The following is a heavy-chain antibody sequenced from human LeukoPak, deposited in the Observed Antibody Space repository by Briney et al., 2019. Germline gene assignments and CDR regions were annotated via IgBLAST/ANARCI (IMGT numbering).Heavy chain of an antibody. CDR3: ARDRDGYNGGDY. Sequence: SVKVSCKASGGTFSSYAISWVRQAPGQGLEWMGGIIPIFGTANYAQKFQGRVTITADESTSTAYMELSSLRSEDTAVYYCARDRDGYNGGDYWGQGTLVTVSS. CDR1: GGTFSSYA. V-gene: IGHV1-69*13. D-gene: IGHD5-24*01. CDR2: IIPIFGTA. J-gene: IGHJ4*02.